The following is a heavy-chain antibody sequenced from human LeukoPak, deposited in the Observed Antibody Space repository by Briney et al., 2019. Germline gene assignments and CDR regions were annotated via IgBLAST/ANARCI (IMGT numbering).Heavy chain of an antibody. CDR3: AKGAVAGNQKPGGY. D-gene: IGHD6-19*01. Sequence: RGSLRLSCAASGFTSNDHAMHWVRQVPGKGLEWVSGISGSGGSTYYADSVKGRFTISRDNSKNTLYLQMNSLRAEDTAVYYCAKGAVAGNQKPGGYWGQGTLVTVSS. J-gene: IGHJ4*02. CDR1: GFTSNDHA. CDR2: ISGSGGST. V-gene: IGHV3-23*01.